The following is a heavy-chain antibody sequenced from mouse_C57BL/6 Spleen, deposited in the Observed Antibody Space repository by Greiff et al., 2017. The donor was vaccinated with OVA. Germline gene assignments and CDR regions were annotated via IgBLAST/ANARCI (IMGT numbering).Heavy chain of an antibody. CDR2: ISDGGSYT. J-gene: IGHJ2*01. Sequence: DVKLVESGGGLVKPGGSLKLSCAASGFTFSSYAMSWVRQTPEKRLEWVATISDGGSYTYYPDNVKGRFTISRDNAKNNLYLQMSHLKSEDTAMYYCARETNWVFDYWGQGTTLTVSS. D-gene: IGHD4-1*01. V-gene: IGHV5-4*01. CDR3: ARETNWVFDY. CDR1: GFTFSSYA.